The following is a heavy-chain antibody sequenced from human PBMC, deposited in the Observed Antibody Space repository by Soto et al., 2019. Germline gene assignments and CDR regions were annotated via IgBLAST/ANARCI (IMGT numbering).Heavy chain of an antibody. CDR3: ASLSSGWPDNYFDY. V-gene: IGHV4-39*01. D-gene: IGHD6-19*01. CDR1: GCSISSRSYY. CDR2: IYYSGST. J-gene: IGHJ4*02. Sequence: QLQLQESGPGLVKPSETLSLTCTVSGCSISSRSYYWGWIRQPPGIGLEWMGSIYYSGSTYYNPSIKRRVTISVDTSKNQFSLKLSSVTAADTAVYYCASLSSGWPDNYFDYWGQGTLVTVSS.